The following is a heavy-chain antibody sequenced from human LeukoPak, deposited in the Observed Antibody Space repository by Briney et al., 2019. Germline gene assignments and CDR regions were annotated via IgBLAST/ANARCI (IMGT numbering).Heavy chain of an antibody. CDR2: IKNKIDGGTT. V-gene: IGHV3-15*01. J-gene: IGHJ3*02. D-gene: IGHD3-16*01. CDR1: GFPVSNPW. Sequence: GGSLRLSCAASGFPVSNPWMSWVRQAPGKGLEWVGRIKNKIDGGTTDYAAPVKGRFTVSRDDSKNTLYLQMNSLKTEDTALYYCTTYNDRDAFDIWGQGTLVTVSA. CDR3: TTYNDRDAFDI.